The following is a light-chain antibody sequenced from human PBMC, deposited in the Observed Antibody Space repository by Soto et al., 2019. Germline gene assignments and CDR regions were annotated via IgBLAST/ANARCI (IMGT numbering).Light chain of an antibody. V-gene: IGKV1-13*02. J-gene: IGKJ5*01. CDR1: QGISSA. Sequence: AIQLTQSPSSLSASVGDRVTITCRASQGISSALAWYQQKPGKAPKLLIYDASSLESGVPSRFSGSGSGTDFTLTSSSLQPEDFVTYYCQQFNSYPLTFGQGTRLEIK. CDR2: DAS. CDR3: QQFNSYPLT.